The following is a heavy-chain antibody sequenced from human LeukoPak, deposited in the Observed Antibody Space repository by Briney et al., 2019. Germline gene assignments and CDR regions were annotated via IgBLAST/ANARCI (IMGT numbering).Heavy chain of an antibody. Sequence: GASVKVSCKASGYNFTGYYLHWVRQAPGQGLEWMGWINPNTGGTNYAQKLQGRVTMTTDTSTSTAYMELRSLRSDDTAVYYCARDLWFGELSFAYWGQGTLVTVSS. CDR3: ARDLWFGELSFAY. CDR2: INPNTGGT. J-gene: IGHJ4*02. CDR1: GYNFTGYY. D-gene: IGHD3-10*01. V-gene: IGHV1-2*02.